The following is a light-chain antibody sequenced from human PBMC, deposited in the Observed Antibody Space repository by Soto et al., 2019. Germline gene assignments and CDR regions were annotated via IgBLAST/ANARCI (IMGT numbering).Light chain of an antibody. V-gene: IGLV1-40*01. CDR3: QSYDSSLSGFVV. CDR1: SSNIGAGYD. J-gene: IGLJ2*01. CDR2: GNS. Sequence: QPVLTQPPSVSGAPGQRVTISCTGSSSNIGAGYDVHWYQQLPGTAPKLLIYGNSNRPSGVPDRFSGHKSGTSASLAITGLQAEDEADYYCQSYDSSLSGFVVFGGGTKLTVL.